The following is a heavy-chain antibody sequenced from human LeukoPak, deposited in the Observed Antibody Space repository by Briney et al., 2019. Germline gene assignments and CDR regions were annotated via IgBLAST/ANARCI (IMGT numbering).Heavy chain of an antibody. CDR1: GGSISSYY. CDR3: ARAHYDILTGGAFDI. Sequence: PSETLSLTCTVSGGSISSYYWSWIRQPAGKGLEWIGRIYTSGSTNYNPSLKSRVTMSVDTSKNQFSLKLSSVTAADTAVYYCARAHYDILTGGAFDIWRQGTMVTVSS. V-gene: IGHV4-4*07. J-gene: IGHJ3*02. CDR2: IYTSGST. D-gene: IGHD3-9*01.